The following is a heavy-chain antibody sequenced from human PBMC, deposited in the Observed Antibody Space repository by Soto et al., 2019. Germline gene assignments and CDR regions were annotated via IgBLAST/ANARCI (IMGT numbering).Heavy chain of an antibody. J-gene: IGHJ6*03. CDR1: GASFSGYY. CDR3: ASNRAIFGVVITYYMDV. CDR2: IDHSGST. Sequence: PSETLSLTCAVYGASFSGYYWSWIRQPPGKGLEWIGEIDHSGSTNYNPSLKSRVTISVDTSKNQFSLKLTSVTAADTAVYYCASNRAIFGVVITYYMDVWGKGTPVTVSS. D-gene: IGHD3-3*01. V-gene: IGHV4-34*01.